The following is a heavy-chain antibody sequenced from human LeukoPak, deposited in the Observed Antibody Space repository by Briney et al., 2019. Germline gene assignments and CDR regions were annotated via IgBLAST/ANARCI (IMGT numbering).Heavy chain of an antibody. CDR1: GGSISSGGNN. CDR3: ANSRSSTSFDY. Sequence: SETLSLTCTVSGGSISSGGNNWTWIRQHPGKGLDWIGYIYYSGSTYYNPSLKSRVTISVDTSKNQFSLKLSSVTAADTAVYYWANSRSSTSFDYWGQGTLVIVSS. V-gene: IGHV4-31*03. J-gene: IGHJ4*02. CDR2: IYYSGST. D-gene: IGHD2-2*01.